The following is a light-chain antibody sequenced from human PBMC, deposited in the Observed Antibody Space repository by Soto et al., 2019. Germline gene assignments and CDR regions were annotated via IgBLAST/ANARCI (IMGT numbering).Light chain of an antibody. CDR3: QQRSNWPLT. Sequence: EIVLTQSPSTLSLSPGERSTLSFIASQSVSSYLAWYQQKPGQAPRLLIYDASNRATGIPARFSGSGSGTDFTLTISGLEPEDFAVYYCQQRSNWPLTFGGGTKVDI. CDR2: DAS. CDR1: QSVSSY. V-gene: IGKV3-11*01. J-gene: IGKJ4*01.